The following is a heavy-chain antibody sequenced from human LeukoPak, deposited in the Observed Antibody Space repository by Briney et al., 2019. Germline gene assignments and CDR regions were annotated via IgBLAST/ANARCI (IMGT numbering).Heavy chain of an antibody. CDR2: IYYSGST. Sequence: SETLSLTCTVSGGSISSYYWSWIRQPPGKGLEWIGYIYYSGSTNYNPSLKSRVTISVDTSKNLFSLKLSSVTAADTAVYYCARHSGDYFDYWGQGTLVTVSS. CDR3: ARHSGDYFDY. D-gene: IGHD1-26*01. CDR1: GGSISSYY. V-gene: IGHV4-59*08. J-gene: IGHJ4*02.